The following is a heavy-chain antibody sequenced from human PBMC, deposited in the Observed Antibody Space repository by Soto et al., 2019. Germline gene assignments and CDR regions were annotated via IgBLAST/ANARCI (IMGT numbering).Heavy chain of an antibody. Sequence: QVQLVQSGAEVKKPGSSVKVSCKASGGTFSSYAISWVRQAPGQGLEWMGGIIPIFGTANYAQKFQGRVTITADESTGKAYRELGTMRSEDTAAYYWARGLAPYLYSRGWFDFWGQGTLVTVSS. CDR3: ARGLAPYLYSRGWFDF. V-gene: IGHV1-69*01. J-gene: IGHJ4*02. CDR2: IIPIFGTA. D-gene: IGHD6-19*01. CDR1: GGTFSSYA.